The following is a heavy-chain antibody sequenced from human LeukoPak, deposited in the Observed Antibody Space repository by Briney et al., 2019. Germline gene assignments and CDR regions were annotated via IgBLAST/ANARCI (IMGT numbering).Heavy chain of an antibody. Sequence: GGSLRLSCAASGFTFSNDWMHWVRQAPGKGLVWVSRINTDGSTTTYADSVKGRFTISRDNAKSTLYLQMNSLRVEDTAVYYCARGRGGSYHYRGQGTLVTVSS. V-gene: IGHV3-74*01. CDR1: GFTFSNDW. J-gene: IGHJ4*02. CDR2: INTDGSTT. D-gene: IGHD1-26*01. CDR3: ARGRGGSYHY.